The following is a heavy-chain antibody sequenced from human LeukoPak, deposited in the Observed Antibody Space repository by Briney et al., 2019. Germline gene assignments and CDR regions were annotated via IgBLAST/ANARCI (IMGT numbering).Heavy chain of an antibody. CDR1: GGTFSSYA. D-gene: IGHD3-3*01. V-gene: IGHV1-69*05. J-gene: IGHJ6*03. Sequence: GASVKVSCKASGGTFSSYAISWVRQAPGQGLEWMGGIIPIFGTANYAQKFQGRVTITTDESTSTAYMELSSLRSEDTAVYYCARDRRGTIFGVVTEGPYYYYYYYMDVWGKGTTVTVSS. CDR2: IIPIFGTA. CDR3: ARDRRGTIFGVVTEGPYYYYYYYMDV.